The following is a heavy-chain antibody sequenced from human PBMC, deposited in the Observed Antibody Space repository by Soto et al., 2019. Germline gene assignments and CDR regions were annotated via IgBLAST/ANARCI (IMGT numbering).Heavy chain of an antibody. CDR3: ARDKITGLFDY. D-gene: IGHD2-8*02. V-gene: IGHV4-34*01. Sequence: SETMSLTCAVYGGSFSGYYWSWIRQPPGTGLEWIGEINHSGSTNYNPSLKSRVTISVDTSKNQFSLKLTSVTAADTAVYYCARDKITGLFDYWGQGALVTVSS. CDR2: INHSGST. J-gene: IGHJ4*02. CDR1: GGSFSGYY.